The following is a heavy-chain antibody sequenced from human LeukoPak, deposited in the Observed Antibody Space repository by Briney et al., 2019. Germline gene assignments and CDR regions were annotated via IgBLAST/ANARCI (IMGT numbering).Heavy chain of an antibody. Sequence: PGGSLRLSCAASGFTLSSYWMSWVRQAPGKGLEWVANIKQDGSEKYYVDSVKGRFTISRDNAKNSLYLQMNSLRAEDTAVYYCARVAGTRGIYYWGQGTLVTVSS. V-gene: IGHV3-7*01. J-gene: IGHJ4*02. CDR2: IKQDGSEK. CDR1: GFTLSSYW. CDR3: ARVAGTRGIYY. D-gene: IGHD6-19*01.